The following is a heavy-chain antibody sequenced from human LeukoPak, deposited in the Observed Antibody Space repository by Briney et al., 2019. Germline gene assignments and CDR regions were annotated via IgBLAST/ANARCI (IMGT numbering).Heavy chain of an antibody. CDR1: GGTFSSYA. V-gene: IGHV1-69*04. Sequence: SVKVSCKASGGTFSSYAISWVRQAPGQGLEWMGRIIPIFGIANYAQKFQGRVTITADKSTSTAYMELRSLRSDDTAVYYCARAGCRSTSCYTRLVYWGQGTLVTVSS. D-gene: IGHD2-2*02. J-gene: IGHJ4*02. CDR3: ARAGCRSTSCYTRLVY. CDR2: IIPIFGIA.